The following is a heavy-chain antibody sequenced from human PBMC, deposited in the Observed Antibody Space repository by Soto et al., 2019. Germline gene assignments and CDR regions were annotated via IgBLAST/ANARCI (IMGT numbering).Heavy chain of an antibody. CDR2: ISAYNGNT. Sequence: QVQLVQSGAEVKKPGASVKVSCKASGYTFTSYGISWVRQAPGQGLEWMGWISAYNGNTNYAQKLQGRVTMTKDTSTSTAYMELRSLRSDDTAVYYCARERGDIVVVVAADAFDIWGQGTMVTVSS. D-gene: IGHD2-15*01. CDR3: ARERGDIVVVVAADAFDI. J-gene: IGHJ3*02. CDR1: GYTFTSYG. V-gene: IGHV1-18*01.